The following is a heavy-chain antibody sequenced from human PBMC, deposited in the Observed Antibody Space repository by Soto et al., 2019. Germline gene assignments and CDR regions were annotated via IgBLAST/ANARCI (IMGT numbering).Heavy chain of an antibody. CDR2: INSDGSST. J-gene: IGHJ4*02. CDR3: ARAILGSSSGRPDDY. V-gene: IGHV3-74*01. D-gene: IGHD6-6*01. CDR1: GFTFSSYW. Sequence: GPLRLSCAASGFTFSSYWMHWVRQAPGKGLVWVSRINSDGSSTSYADSVKGRFTISRDNSKNTLYLQMNSLRAEDTAVYYCARAILGSSSGRPDDYWGQGTLVTVSS.